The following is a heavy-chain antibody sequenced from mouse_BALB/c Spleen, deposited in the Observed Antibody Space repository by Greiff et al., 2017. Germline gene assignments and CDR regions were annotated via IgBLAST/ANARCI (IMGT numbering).Heavy chain of an antibody. CDR3: AVTTGYWYFDV. CDR1: GYSITSGYY. Sequence: EVQLQQSGPGLVKPSQSLSLTCSVTGYSITSGYYWNWIRQFPGNKLEWMGYISYDGSNNYNPSLKNRISITRDTSKNQFFLKLNSVTTEDTATHYCAVTTGYWYFDVWGAGTTVTVSS. D-gene: IGHD2-12*01. CDR2: ISYDGSN. V-gene: IGHV3-6*02. J-gene: IGHJ1*01.